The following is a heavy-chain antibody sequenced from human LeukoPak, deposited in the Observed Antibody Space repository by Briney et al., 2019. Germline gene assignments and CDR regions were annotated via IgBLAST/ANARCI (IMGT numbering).Heavy chain of an antibody. V-gene: IGHV1-8*01. CDR3: ARVSVPWAEFYGFTVTTTPGGFDP. D-gene: IGHD4-17*01. CDR1: GYTFTSYD. CDR2: MNPNSGNT. J-gene: IGHJ5*02. Sequence: ASVKVSCTASGYTFTSYDINWVRQATGQGLEWMGWMNPNSGNTGYAQKFQGRVTMTRNTSISTAYMELSSLRSEDTAVYYCARVSVPWAEFYGFTVTTTPGGFDPWGQGTLVTVSS.